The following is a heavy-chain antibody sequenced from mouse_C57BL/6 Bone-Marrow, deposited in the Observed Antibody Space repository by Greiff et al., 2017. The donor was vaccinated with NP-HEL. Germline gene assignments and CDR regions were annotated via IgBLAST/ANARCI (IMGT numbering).Heavy chain of an antibody. D-gene: IGHD1-1*01. V-gene: IGHV5-17*01. J-gene: IGHJ4*01. CDR1: GFTFSDYG. Sequence: EVKLMESGGGLVKPGGSLKLSCAASGFTFSDYGMHWVRQAPEKGLEWVAYISSGSSTIYYADTVKGRFTISRDNAKNTLFLQMTSLRSEDTAMYYCARIYYGSSYNYYAMDYWGQGTSVTVSS. CDR3: ARIYYGSSYNYYAMDY. CDR2: ISSGSSTI.